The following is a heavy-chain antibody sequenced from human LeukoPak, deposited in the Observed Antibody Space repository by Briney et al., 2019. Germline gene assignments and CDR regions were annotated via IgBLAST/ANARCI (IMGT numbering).Heavy chain of an antibody. D-gene: IGHD4-23*01. CDR3: ARDRRPSIYGGLDS. Sequence: GGSLRLSCAASGFTFSDYWMSWVRQPPGKGLEWVANIKQDGSEKYYVDSVKGRFNISRDNAKNSLYLQMNSLTAEDTAVYYCARDRRPSIYGGLDSWGQGTLVTVSS. V-gene: IGHV3-7*01. J-gene: IGHJ5*02. CDR2: IKQDGSEK. CDR1: GFTFSDYW.